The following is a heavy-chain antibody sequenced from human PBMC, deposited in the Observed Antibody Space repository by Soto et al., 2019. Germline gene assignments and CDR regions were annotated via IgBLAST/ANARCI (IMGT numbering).Heavy chain of an antibody. J-gene: IGHJ4*02. CDR1: GFTFSSYA. D-gene: IGHD3-10*01. CDR3: AKASTMVRGVILDYFDY. V-gene: IGHV3-23*01. Sequence: EVQLLESGGGLVQPGGSLRLSCAASGFTFSSYAMSWVRQAPGKGLEWVSVISGSGGSTYYADSVKGRFTISRDNSKNTLYLQMNSLRAEDTAVYYCAKASTMVRGVILDYFDYWGQGTLVTVSS. CDR2: ISGSGGST.